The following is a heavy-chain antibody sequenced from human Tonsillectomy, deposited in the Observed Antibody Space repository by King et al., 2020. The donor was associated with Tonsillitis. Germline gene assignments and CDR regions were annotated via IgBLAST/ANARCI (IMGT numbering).Heavy chain of an antibody. CDR3: ARGGGDYAFDY. CDR2: ISSISSYI. CDR1: GFTFSSYS. J-gene: IGHJ4*02. D-gene: IGHD4-17*01. V-gene: IGHV3-21*01. Sequence: VQLVESGGGLVKPGGSLRLSCAASGFTFSSYSMNWVRQAPGKGLEWVSSISSISSYIYYADSVKGRLTISRDNAKNSLYLQMNSLRAEDTAVYYCARGGGDYAFDYWGQGTLVIVSS.